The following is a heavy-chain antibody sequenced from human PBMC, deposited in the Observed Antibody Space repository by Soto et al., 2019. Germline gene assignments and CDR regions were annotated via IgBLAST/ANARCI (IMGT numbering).Heavy chain of an antibody. D-gene: IGHD2-15*01. CDR3: ARDLGGWPDY. CDR2: INAGNGNT. V-gene: IGHV1-3*01. CDR1: GYTFTSYD. J-gene: IGHJ4*02. Sequence: ASVKVSCKASGYTFTSYDMHLVRHAPGQRLEWMGWINAGNGNTKYSQKFQGRVTITRDTSASTAYMELSSLRSEDTAVYYCARDLGGWPDYWGQGTLVTVSS.